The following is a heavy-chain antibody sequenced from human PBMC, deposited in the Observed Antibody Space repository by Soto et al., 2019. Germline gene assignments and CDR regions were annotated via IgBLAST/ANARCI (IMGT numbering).Heavy chain of an antibody. CDR2: IDPSDSYT. CDR3: PSLAPDTDSSSEVGSDY. D-gene: IGHD6-6*01. V-gene: IGHV5-10-1*01. Sequence: GEAVTISCKRSGYSFTSYCLSWLSQMPGKGLEWMGRIDPSDSYTNYSPSFQGHVTISADKCISTAYLQWSSLKASDTAKYICPSLAPDTDSSSEVGSDYWGQGALVT. J-gene: IGHJ4*02. CDR1: GYSFTSYC.